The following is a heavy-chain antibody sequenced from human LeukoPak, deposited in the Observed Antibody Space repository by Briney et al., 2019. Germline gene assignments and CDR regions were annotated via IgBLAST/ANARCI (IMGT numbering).Heavy chain of an antibody. CDR2: INSDGSSI. D-gene: IGHD6-13*01. V-gene: IGHV3-74*01. CDR1: GFTFSNHW. Sequence: PGGSLRLPCAASGFTFSNHWMHWVRQAPGKGLVWVSRINSDGSSISYADSVKGRFTISRDNAKNSLYLQMNSLRAEDTAVYYCASFRSSWYYFDYWGQGTLVTVSS. CDR3: ASFRSSWYYFDY. J-gene: IGHJ4*02.